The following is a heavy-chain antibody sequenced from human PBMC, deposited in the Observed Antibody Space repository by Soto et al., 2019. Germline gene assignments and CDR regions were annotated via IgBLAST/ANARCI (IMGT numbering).Heavy chain of an antibody. D-gene: IGHD3-10*01. V-gene: IGHV1-69*13. CDR3: ARTLYGSGSYYGPYYYYGMDV. CDR1: GGTFSSYA. CDR2: IIPIFGTA. Sequence: SVKVSCKASGGTFSSYAISWVRQAPGQGLEWMGGIIPIFGTANYAQKFQGRVTITADESTSTAYMELSSLRSEDTAVYYCARTLYGSGSYYGPYYYYGMDVWGQGTRVTSP. J-gene: IGHJ6*02.